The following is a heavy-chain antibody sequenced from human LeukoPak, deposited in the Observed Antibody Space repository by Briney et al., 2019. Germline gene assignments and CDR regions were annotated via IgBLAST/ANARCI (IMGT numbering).Heavy chain of an antibody. CDR2: INHSGST. V-gene: IGHV4-34*01. CDR3: ARLRYYYDSSGYYYVLNYYYYMDV. CDR1: GGSFSGYY. Sequence: SETLSLTCAVYGGSFSGYYWSWIRQPPGKGLEWIGEINHSGSTDYNPSLKSRVTISVDTSKNQFSLKLSSVTAADTAVYYCARLRYYYDSSGYYYVLNYYYYMDVWGKGTTVTISS. D-gene: IGHD3-22*01. J-gene: IGHJ6*03.